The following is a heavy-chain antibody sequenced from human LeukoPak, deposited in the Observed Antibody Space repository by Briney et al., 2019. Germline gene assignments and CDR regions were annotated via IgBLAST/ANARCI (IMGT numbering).Heavy chain of an antibody. J-gene: IGHJ6*02. CDR2: ISGSGGST. CDR3: ARDVNYGGPYYYYGMDV. V-gene: IGHV3-23*01. D-gene: IGHD3-16*01. Sequence: PGGFLRLSCAASGFTFRSHDMSWVRQAPGKGLEWVSGISGSGGSTFYADSVKGRFTISRDNSKNTLYLQMNGLRVEDTAVYYCARDVNYGGPYYYYGMDVWGQGTTVTVSS. CDR1: GFTFRSHD.